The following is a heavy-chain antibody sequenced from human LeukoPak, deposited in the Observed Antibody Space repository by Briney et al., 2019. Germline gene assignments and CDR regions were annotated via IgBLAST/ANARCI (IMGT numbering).Heavy chain of an antibody. CDR1: GFTFSSYG. CDR2: ISYDGSNK. Sequence: PGGSLRLSCAASGFTFSSYGMHWVRQAPGKGLEWVAIISYDGSNKYYADSVKGRFTISRDNSKNTLYLQINSLRDEDTAVYYCAKDHLPGIVVADRDYWGQGTLVTVSS. V-gene: IGHV3-30*18. CDR3: AKDHLPGIVVADRDY. D-gene: IGHD6-19*01. J-gene: IGHJ4*02.